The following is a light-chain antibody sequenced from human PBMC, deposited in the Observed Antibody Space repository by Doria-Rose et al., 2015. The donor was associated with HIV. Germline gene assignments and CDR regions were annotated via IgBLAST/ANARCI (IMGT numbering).Light chain of an antibody. J-gene: IGKJ5*01. V-gene: IGKV3-11*01. CDR1: QSVSSY. Sequence: SPATLSLSPGERATLSCRASQSVSSYLAWYQQKPGQAPRLLIYDASNRATGIPARFSGSGSGTDFTLTISSLEPEDFAVYYCQQRSNSFGQGTRLEIK. CDR2: DAS. CDR3: QQRSNS.